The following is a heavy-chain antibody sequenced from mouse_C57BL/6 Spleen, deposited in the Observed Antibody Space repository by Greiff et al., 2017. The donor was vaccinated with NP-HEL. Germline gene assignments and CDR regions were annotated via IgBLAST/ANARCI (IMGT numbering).Heavy chain of an antibody. CDR3: ARGGGTTADWYFDV. CDR1: GYTFTSYW. CDR2: LDPSDSYT. D-gene: IGHD1-2*01. Sequence: QVQLQQPGAELVMPGASVKLSCKASGYTFTSYWMHWVKQRPGQGLEWIGELDPSDSYTNYNQKFKGKSTLTVDKSSSTAYMQLSSLTSEDSAVYYCARGGGTTADWYFDVWGTGTTVTVSS. J-gene: IGHJ1*03. V-gene: IGHV1-69*01.